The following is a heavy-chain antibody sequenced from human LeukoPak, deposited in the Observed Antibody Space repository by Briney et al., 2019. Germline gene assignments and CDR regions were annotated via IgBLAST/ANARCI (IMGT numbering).Heavy chain of an antibody. J-gene: IGHJ4*02. CDR3: SSTTKGY. D-gene: IGHD2-2*01. V-gene: IGHV3-30*02. CDR2: IRYDGSDK. CDR1: GFTFSSYE. Sequence: GGSLRLSCAASGFTFSSYEMNWVRQAPGKGLEWVAFIRYDGSDKYYADSVKGRFTISRDNSKNTLYLQMNSLRPEDTAVYYTSSTTKGYWGQGTLVTVSS.